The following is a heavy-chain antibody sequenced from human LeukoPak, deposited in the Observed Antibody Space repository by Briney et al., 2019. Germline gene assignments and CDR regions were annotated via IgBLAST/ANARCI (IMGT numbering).Heavy chain of an antibody. J-gene: IGHJ4*02. D-gene: IGHD6-19*01. Sequence: ASVKVSCKASGYTFIGYYIHWVRQAPGQGLEWMGWLNPNSGDTNYAQKFQGRVTMTRDTSISTAYMELSSLRSDDTAVYYCASHLQEIAVAVFDYWGQGTLVTVSS. CDR1: GYTFIGYY. V-gene: IGHV1-2*02. CDR2: LNPNSGDT. CDR3: ASHLQEIAVAVFDY.